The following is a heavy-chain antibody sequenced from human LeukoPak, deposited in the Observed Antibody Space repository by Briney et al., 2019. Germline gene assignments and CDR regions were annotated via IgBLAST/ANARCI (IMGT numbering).Heavy chain of an antibody. CDR3: ARGSGYSSGWYSEPLDY. V-gene: IGHV7-4-1*02. CDR1: GYTFTSYA. Sequence: ASVKVSCAASGYTFTSYAMNWVRQAPGQGLERMGWINTNTGNPTYAQGFTGRFVFSLDTSVSTAYLQISSLKAEDTAVYYCARGSGYSSGWYSEPLDYWGQGTPVTVSA. CDR2: INTNTGNP. D-gene: IGHD6-19*01. J-gene: IGHJ4*02.